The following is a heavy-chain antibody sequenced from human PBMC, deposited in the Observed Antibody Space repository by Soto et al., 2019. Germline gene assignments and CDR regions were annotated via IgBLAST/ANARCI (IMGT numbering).Heavy chain of an antibody. Sequence: PGGSLRLSCAASGFTFSSYSMNWVRQAPGKGLEWVSSISSSSSYIYYADSVKGRFTISRDNAKNSLYLQMNSLRAEDTAVYYCARDLRRPIIVVVPAAIRQNYYYGMDVWGQGTTVTVSS. D-gene: IGHD2-2*02. V-gene: IGHV3-21*01. CDR1: GFTFSSYS. J-gene: IGHJ6*02. CDR2: ISSSSSYI. CDR3: ARDLRRPIIVVVPAAIRQNYYYGMDV.